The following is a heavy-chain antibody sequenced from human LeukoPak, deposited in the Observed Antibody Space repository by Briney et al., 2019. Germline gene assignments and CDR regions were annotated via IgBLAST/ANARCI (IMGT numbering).Heavy chain of an antibody. D-gene: IGHD4-17*01. CDR3: ARSPTYGVPGPVEFDY. Sequence: SETLSLTCTVSGGSISSGGYYWSWIRQHPGKGLEWIGYIYYSGSTYFNPSLKSRVTMSMDTSKNQFSLKLTSVTAADTAVYYCARSPTYGVPGPVEFDYWGQGTLVTVSS. CDR1: GGSISSGGYY. CDR2: IYYSGST. V-gene: IGHV4-30-4*08. J-gene: IGHJ4*02.